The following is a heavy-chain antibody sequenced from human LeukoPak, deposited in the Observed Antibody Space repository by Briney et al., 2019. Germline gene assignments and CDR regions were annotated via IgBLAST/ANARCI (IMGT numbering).Heavy chain of an antibody. V-gene: IGHV4-4*07. Sequence: ESSETLSLTCSVSGASFSTYYWNWIRQPAGKGLEWIGRIYTSGSTYYNPSLKSRVTISVDTSKNQFSLKLSSVTAADTAVYYCARGEEWYGPWGQGTLVTVSP. J-gene: IGHJ5*02. CDR1: GASFSTYY. CDR2: IYTSGST. D-gene: IGHD3-10*01. CDR3: ARGEEWYGP.